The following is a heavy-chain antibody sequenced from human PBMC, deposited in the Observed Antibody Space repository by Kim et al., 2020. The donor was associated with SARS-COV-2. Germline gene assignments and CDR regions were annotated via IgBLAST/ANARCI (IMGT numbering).Heavy chain of an antibody. CDR1: GFTFSSYW. V-gene: IGHV3-74*01. CDR3: ARDQSFWAAAGTGTDY. CDR2: INSDGSST. Sequence: GGSLRLSCAASGFTFSSYWMHWVRQAPGKGLVWVSRINSDGSSTSYADSVKGRFTISRDNAKNTLYLQMNSLRAEDTAVYYCARDQSFWAAAGTGTDYWGQGTLVTVSS. J-gene: IGHJ4*02. D-gene: IGHD6-13*01.